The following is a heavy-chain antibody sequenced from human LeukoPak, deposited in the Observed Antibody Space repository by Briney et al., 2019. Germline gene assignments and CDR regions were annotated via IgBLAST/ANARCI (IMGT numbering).Heavy chain of an antibody. CDR1: GFTFSSYA. D-gene: IGHD2-8*01. Sequence: GGSLRLSCAASGFTFSSYAMSWVRQAPGKGLEWVSAISGSGGSTYYADSVKGRFTISRDNSKNTLYQQMNSLRAEDTAVYYCAKEWEHIVLMVYAIGFDYWGQGTLVTVSS. CDR3: AKEWEHIVLMVYAIGFDY. V-gene: IGHV3-23*01. CDR2: ISGSGGST. J-gene: IGHJ4*02.